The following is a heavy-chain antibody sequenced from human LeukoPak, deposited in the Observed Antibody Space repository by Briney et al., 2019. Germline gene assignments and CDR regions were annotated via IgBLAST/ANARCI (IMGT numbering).Heavy chain of an antibody. CDR2: IVVGSGNT. V-gene: IGHV1-58*02. D-gene: IGHD6-6*01. Sequence: TSVKVSCKASGFTFTSSATQWVRQARGQRLEWIGWIVVGSGNTNYAQKFQERVTITRDMSTSTAYMELSSLRSEDTAVYYCAAYGSSSFDYWGQGTLVTVSS. CDR3: AAYGSSSFDY. J-gene: IGHJ4*02. CDR1: GFTFTSSA.